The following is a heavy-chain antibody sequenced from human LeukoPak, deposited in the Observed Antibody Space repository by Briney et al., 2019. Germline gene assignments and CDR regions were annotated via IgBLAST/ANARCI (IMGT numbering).Heavy chain of an antibody. CDR1: GFTFTSST. V-gene: IGHV1-58*02. CDR3: AGTPWFGELTLDY. Sequence: SVKVSCKASGFTFTSSTIQWVRQARGQRLEWIGWIVVGSGNTNYAQKFQERVIITRDTSTTTVYMELSSLRSEDTAVYYCAGTPWFGELTLDYWGQGTLVTVSS. CDR2: IVVGSGNT. D-gene: IGHD3-10*01. J-gene: IGHJ4*02.